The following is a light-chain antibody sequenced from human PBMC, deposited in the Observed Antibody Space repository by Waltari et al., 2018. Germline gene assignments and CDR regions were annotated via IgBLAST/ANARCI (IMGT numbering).Light chain of an antibody. CDR1: QSISSY. CDR3: QQSYSTLLT. V-gene: IGKV1-39*01. J-gene: IGKJ4*01. Sequence: DIQMTQSPSSLSASVGDRATITCRASQSISSYLNWYQQKPGKAPKLLIYAASSLQSGVPSRFSGSGSGTDFTITISSLQPEDFATYYCQQSYSTLLTFGGGTKVEIK. CDR2: AAS.